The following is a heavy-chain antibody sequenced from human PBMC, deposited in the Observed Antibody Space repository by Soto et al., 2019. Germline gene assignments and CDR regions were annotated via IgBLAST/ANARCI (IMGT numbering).Heavy chain of an antibody. Sequence: SETLSLTCTFSGGSISSGDYYWSWIRQPPGKGLEWIGYIYYSGSTYYNPSLKSRVTISVDTSKNQFSLKLSSVTAADTAVYYCARDVPYYYDSSGYHYGLGYWGQGTLVTVSS. D-gene: IGHD3-22*01. J-gene: IGHJ4*02. CDR2: IYYSGST. V-gene: IGHV4-30-4*01. CDR3: ARDVPYYYDSSGYHYGLGY. CDR1: GGSISSGDYY.